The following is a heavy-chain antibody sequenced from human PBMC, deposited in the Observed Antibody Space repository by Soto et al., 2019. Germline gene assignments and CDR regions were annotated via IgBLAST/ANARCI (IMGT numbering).Heavy chain of an antibody. Sequence: SVKVSCKASGGTFSSYTISWVRQAPGQGVEWMGRIIPILGIANYAQKFQGRVTMTADKSTSTVYMELSSLRSEDTAVYYCARDQSWQDLVWWFDPWGQGTLVTVSS. D-gene: IGHD6-13*01. CDR1: GGTFSSYT. V-gene: IGHV1-69*04. CDR3: ARDQSWQDLVWWFDP. J-gene: IGHJ5*02. CDR2: IIPILGIA.